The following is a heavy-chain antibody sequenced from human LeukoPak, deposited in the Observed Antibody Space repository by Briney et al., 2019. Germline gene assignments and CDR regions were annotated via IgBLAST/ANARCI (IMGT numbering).Heavy chain of an antibody. V-gene: IGHV1-69*13. CDR3: ARDLEVLSSRDAFDT. CDR2: IIPIFGTA. CDR1: GGTFSSYA. J-gene: IGHJ3*02. D-gene: IGHD3-3*01. Sequence: ASVKVSCKASGGTFSSYAISWVRQAPGQGLEWMGGIIPIFGTANYAQKFQGRVTITADESTSTAYMELSSLRSEDTAVYYCARDLEVLSSRDAFDTWGQGTMVTVSS.